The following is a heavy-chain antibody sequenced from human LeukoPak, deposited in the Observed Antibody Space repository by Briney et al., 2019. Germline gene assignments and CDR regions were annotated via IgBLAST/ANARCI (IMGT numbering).Heavy chain of an antibody. J-gene: IGHJ4*02. Sequence: KPSETLSLTCTVSCVSISSSSYYWGWIRPPPGKGLEWIGSIYYSESTYYNPSLKSRVTISVDTSNNQFSLKMSSVSAADTAVYYWARYAVVAAAARAPQFDYWGQGTLVTVSS. CDR2: IYYSEST. D-gene: IGHD6-13*01. CDR1: CVSISSSSYY. CDR3: ARYAVVAAAARAPQFDY. V-gene: IGHV4-39*01.